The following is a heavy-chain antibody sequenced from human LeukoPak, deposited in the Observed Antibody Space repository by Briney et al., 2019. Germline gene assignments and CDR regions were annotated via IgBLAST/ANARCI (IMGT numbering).Heavy chain of an antibody. J-gene: IGHJ4*02. CDR2: VYYTGST. CDR3: ARHRGRYYDSGSYYYFDY. V-gene: IGHV4-39*02. D-gene: IGHD3-10*01. CDR1: GGSISSGGYY. Sequence: PSETLSLTCTVSGGSISSGGYYWGWIRQPPGKGLEWVGSVYYTGSTFYNPSLKSRVTTSVDTSKNHFSLNLSSVTAADTAVYYCARHRGRYYDSGSYYYFDYWGQGTLVTVSS.